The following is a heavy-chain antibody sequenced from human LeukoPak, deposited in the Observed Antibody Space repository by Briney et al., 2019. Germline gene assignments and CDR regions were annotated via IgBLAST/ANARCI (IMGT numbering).Heavy chain of an antibody. Sequence: SVQVSCKASGGTFSSYAISWVRQPPGQGLEWMGGIIPIFGTANYAQKFQGRVTITTDESTSTAYMELSSLRSEDTAVYYCAREYSGSRNWFDPWGQGTLVTVSS. D-gene: IGHD1-26*01. J-gene: IGHJ5*02. CDR1: GGTFSSYA. V-gene: IGHV1-69*05. CDR3: AREYSGSRNWFDP. CDR2: IIPIFGTA.